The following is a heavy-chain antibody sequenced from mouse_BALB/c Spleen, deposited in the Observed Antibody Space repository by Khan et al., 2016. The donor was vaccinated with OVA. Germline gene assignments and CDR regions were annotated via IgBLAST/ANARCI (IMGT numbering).Heavy chain of an antibody. D-gene: IGHD1-1*01. CDR1: GYTFNNYW. CDR3: VTSCYYSSLSSYALDC. V-gene: IGHV1-7*01. Sequence: QVQLQQSGAELAKPGASVKLSCKASGYTFNNYWMHWVKQRPGQGLEWIGYINPRTGYSEYNQRFKDKSTLTADKSSSAAYMQLSSLTSEDSSVYYFVTSCYYSSLSSYALDCWGQGTSVTVSS. J-gene: IGHJ4*01. CDR2: INPRTGYS.